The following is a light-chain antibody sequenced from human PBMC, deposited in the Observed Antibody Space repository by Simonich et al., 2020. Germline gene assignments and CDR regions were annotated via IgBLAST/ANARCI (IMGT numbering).Light chain of an antibody. J-gene: IGLJ3*02. CDR3: AAWDDSLNGRV. V-gene: IGLV1-44*01. Sequence: QSVLTQPPSASGTPGQRVTISCSGSSSNIGSNTVNWYQQLPGTAPKLLIYSNKQRPSGVPDRISGSKSGTSASLAISGLQAEDEADYYCAAWDDSLNGRVFGGGTKLTVL. CDR1: SSNIGSNT. CDR2: SNK.